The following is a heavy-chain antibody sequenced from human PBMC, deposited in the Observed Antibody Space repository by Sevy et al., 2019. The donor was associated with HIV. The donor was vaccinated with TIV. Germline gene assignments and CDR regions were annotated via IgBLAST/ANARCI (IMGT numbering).Heavy chain of an antibody. J-gene: IGHJ3*02. V-gene: IGHV1-2*06. Sequence: ASVKVSCKASGYTFSAYSIHWVRQAPGQGLEWMGRINPNSGGTDFAQKFQGRVTVTRHTSISTSYMELSSLTDDDTAVYFCARDSYNPYYCESGDHCAFDIWGQGTMVTVSS. CDR1: GYTFSAYS. CDR2: INPNSGGT. CDR3: ARDSYNPYYCESGDHCAFDI. D-gene: IGHD3-22*01.